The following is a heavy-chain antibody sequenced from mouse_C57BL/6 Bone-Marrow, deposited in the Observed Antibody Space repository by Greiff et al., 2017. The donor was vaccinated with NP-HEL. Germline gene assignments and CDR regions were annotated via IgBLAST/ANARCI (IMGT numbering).Heavy chain of an antibody. Sequence: EVKLMESGGDLVKPGGSLKLSCAASGFTFSSYGMSWVRQTPDKRLEWVATISSGGSYTYYPDSVKGRFTISRDNAKNTLYLQMRSLKSEDTAMYYCASPCYYDVAWFAYWGQGTLVTVSA. CDR1: GFTFSSYG. CDR2: ISSGGSYT. V-gene: IGHV5-6*01. J-gene: IGHJ3*01. D-gene: IGHD1-1*01. CDR3: ASPCYYDVAWFAY.